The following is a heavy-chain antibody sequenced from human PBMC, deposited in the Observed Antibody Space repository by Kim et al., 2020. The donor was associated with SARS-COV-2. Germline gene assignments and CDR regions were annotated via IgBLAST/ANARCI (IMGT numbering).Heavy chain of an antibody. V-gene: IGHV4-39*01. Sequence: SETLSLTCTVSGGSISSSSYYWGWIRQPPGKGLEWIGSIYYSGSTYYNPSLRSRVTISVDTSKNQFSLKLSSVTAADTAVYYCARHTARTEKRYFDWSPHFDYWGQGTLVTVSS. D-gene: IGHD3-9*01. CDR2: IYYSGST. CDR1: GGSISSSSYY. J-gene: IGHJ4*02. CDR3: ARHTARTEKRYFDWSPHFDY.